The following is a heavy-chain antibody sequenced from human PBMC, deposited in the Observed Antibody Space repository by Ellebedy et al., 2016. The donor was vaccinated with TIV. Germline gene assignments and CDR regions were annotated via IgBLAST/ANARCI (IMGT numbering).Heavy chain of an antibody. J-gene: IGHJ3*02. D-gene: IGHD1-1*01. Sequence: GGSLRLSCAASGFNVTINYMSWVRQAPGKGLEWVSVINRAGGTYYADSLKGRFTISRDNSKNTVFLQIKSLRAEDTAVYYCSRETYNDVDLNLWGIFDMWGQGTLVTVSS. V-gene: IGHV3-66*01. CDR3: SRETYNDVDLNLWGIFDM. CDR2: INRAGGT. CDR1: GFNVTINY.